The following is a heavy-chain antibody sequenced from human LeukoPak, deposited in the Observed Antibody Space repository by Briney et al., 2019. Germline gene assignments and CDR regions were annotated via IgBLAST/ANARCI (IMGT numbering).Heavy chain of an antibody. V-gene: IGHV1-2*02. D-gene: IGHD3-22*01. J-gene: IGHJ4*02. Sequence: ASVKVSFNASGYTFTDYWIHWVRQAPGQGLEWMGWIKPNNGDTKYGQKFQGRVTMTSDTSIRTVYMALSSLRSDDTAVYFCASDKVVPPSPFSGPAPPYWGQGTLVAVSS. CDR3: ASDKVVPPSPFSGPAPPY. CDR2: IKPNNGDT. CDR1: GYTFTDYW.